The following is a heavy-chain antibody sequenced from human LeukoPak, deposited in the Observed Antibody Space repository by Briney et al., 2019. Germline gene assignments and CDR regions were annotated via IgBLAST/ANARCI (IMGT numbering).Heavy chain of an antibody. CDR2: ISAYNGNT. Sequence: ASVKVSCKASGYTFTSYGISWVRQAPGQGLEWMGWISAYNGNTNYAQKLQGRVTMTTDTSTSTAYMELRSLRSDDTAVYYCARTRGITMVRGVTPVDHWGQGTLVTVSS. CDR1: GYTFTSYG. J-gene: IGHJ4*02. CDR3: ARTRGITMVRGVTPVDH. V-gene: IGHV1-18*01. D-gene: IGHD3-10*01.